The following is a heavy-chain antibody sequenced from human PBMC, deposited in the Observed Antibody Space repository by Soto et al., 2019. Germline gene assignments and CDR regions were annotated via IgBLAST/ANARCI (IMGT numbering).Heavy chain of an antibody. CDR1: GSSISPFY. D-gene: IGHD4-17*01. CDR2: IYYTGST. V-gene: IGHV4-59*01. Sequence: TLSLTCTVSGSSISPFYWSWIRQPPGKGLEWIGYIYYTGSTKYNPSLKSRVTLSLGTSRNQLSLKLSSVTAADTAVYFCTRVGGYYGDYPNFDYWGPGTLVTVSS. J-gene: IGHJ4*02. CDR3: TRVGGYYGDYPNFDY.